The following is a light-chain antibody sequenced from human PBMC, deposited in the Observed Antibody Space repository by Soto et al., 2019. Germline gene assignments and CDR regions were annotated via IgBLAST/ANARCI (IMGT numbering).Light chain of an antibody. Sequence: DIQLTQSPSTLSAPVGDNVTITCRVSHSVDNRLAWYQQRRGEAPLLLISRTSILQSGVPPRFSGGGSGTEFKLTISSLQPQDLATYYCQQYGHYSRTFSHGTKV. J-gene: IGKJ1*01. V-gene: IGKV1-5*03. CDR1: HSVDNR. CDR3: QQYGHYSRT. CDR2: RTS.